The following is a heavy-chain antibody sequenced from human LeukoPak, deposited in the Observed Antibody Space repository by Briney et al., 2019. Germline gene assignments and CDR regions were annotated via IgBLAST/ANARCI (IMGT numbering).Heavy chain of an antibody. CDR1: GFTFSSYE. J-gene: IGHJ4*02. CDR3: ARVLYLYGSSSARFDY. CDR2: ISSSGSTI. V-gene: IGHV3-48*03. Sequence: GGSLRLSCAASGFTFSSYEMNWVRQAPGKGLEWVSRISSSGSTINYADSVKGRFTISRDNAKNSLYLQTNSLRAEDTAVYYCARVLYLYGSSSARFDYWGQGTLVTVSS. D-gene: IGHD6-6*01.